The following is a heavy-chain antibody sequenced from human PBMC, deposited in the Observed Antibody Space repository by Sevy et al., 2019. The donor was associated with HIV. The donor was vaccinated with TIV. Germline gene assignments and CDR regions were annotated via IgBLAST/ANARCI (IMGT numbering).Heavy chain of an antibody. V-gene: IGHV3-30*18. J-gene: IGHJ6*02. D-gene: IGHD3-10*01. CDR2: ISYEGSDE. CDR1: GFPVSSNY. Sequence: GGSLRLSCAASGFPVSSNYMSWVRQAPGKGLEWVAVISYEGSDEDYSDSVKGRFTISRDNSKNTLSLQMNSLTVEDTAVYYCAKDMALNYYGSGSYYNTQDGMDVWGRGTTVTVSS. CDR3: AKDMALNYYGSGSYYNTQDGMDV.